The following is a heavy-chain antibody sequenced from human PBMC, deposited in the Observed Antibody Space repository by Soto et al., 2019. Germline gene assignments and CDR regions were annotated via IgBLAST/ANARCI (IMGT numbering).Heavy chain of an antibody. Sequence: PSENLCLTCTFTGGSISSGGYYWSWIRQHPGKGLAWIGYIYYSRSTYYNPSLKSRVTISVDTSKNQLSLKLSSVTAADTAVYYCAREASTPAAPDYWGQGTLVTGSP. D-gene: IGHD6-13*01. J-gene: IGHJ4*02. V-gene: IGHV4-31*03. CDR2: IYYSRST. CDR3: AREASTPAAPDY. CDR1: GGSISSGGYY.